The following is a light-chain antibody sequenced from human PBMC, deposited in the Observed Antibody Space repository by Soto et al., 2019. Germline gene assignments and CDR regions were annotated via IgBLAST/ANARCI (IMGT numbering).Light chain of an antibody. V-gene: IGKV1-5*01. CDR3: QQYNACSET. J-gene: IGKJ1*01. Sequence: SQMPQSPSTLSASVGDRLTITCRASQSISSWLAWYQQRPGKAPKLLIFDASSLESGVPSRFSGSGSGTEFTLTISSLQPDDFATDYCQQYNACSETFGQGTKVDIK. CDR1: QSISSW. CDR2: DAS.